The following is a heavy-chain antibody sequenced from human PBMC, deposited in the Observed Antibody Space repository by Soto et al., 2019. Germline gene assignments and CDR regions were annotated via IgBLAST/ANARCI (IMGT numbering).Heavy chain of an antibody. J-gene: IGHJ4*02. CDR3: ARDRSMVVVVPGY. V-gene: IGHV3-30*19. CDR1: GLSLSTSG. Sequence: PGGSLRLSCAASGLSLSTSGMHWVRQGPGKGLQWVALISHDGSNNYYADSVKGRFTISRDNSKNMVYLQINSLRVDDTAVYYCARDRSMVVVVPGYWGQGTLVTVSS. D-gene: IGHD2-2*01. CDR2: ISHDGSNN.